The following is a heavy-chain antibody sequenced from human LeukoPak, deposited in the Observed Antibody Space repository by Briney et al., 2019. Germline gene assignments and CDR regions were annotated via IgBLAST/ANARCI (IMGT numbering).Heavy chain of an antibody. V-gene: IGHV4-59*12. D-gene: IGHD6-13*01. J-gene: IGHJ4*02. Sequence: SETLSLACTVSGGSISSYYWSWIRQPPGKGLEWIGYIYYSGSTNYNPSLKSRVTISVDTSKNQFSLKLSSVTAADTAVYYCARDKGRVYSSSWSFDYWGQGTLVTVSS. CDR2: IYYSGST. CDR3: ARDKGRVYSSSWSFDY. CDR1: GGSISSYY.